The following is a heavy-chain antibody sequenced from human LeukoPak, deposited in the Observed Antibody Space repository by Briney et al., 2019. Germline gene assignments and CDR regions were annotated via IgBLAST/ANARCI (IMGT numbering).Heavy chain of an antibody. CDR1: GYTFSDYY. V-gene: IGHV1-2*02. J-gene: IGHJ5*02. Sequence: GASVKVSCKASGYTFSDYYMHWVRQAPGQGLEWMGWINPNSGGTNYAQKFKGRVTMTRDTSISTASMDRSRLRSDDTAVYYCALSQNWFDPWGQGTLVTVSS. CDR2: INPNSGGT. CDR3: ALSQNWFDP.